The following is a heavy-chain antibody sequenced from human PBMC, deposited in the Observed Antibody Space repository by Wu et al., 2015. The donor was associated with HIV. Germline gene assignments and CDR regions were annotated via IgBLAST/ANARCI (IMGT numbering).Heavy chain of an antibody. J-gene: IGHJ4*02. CDR1: GGSFSSYA. V-gene: IGHV1-69*12. CDR3: ARSPEDFWSGYYPILFDY. D-gene: IGHD3-3*01. CDR2: IIPIFGTT. Sequence: QVQLVQSGAEVKKPGSSVKVSCKASGGSFSSYAITWVRQAPGQGPEWMGGIIPIFGTTNYAQKFQGRVTITADESTSTAYMELGSLTSEDTAVYYCARSPEDFWSGYYPILFDYWGQGTLITVSS.